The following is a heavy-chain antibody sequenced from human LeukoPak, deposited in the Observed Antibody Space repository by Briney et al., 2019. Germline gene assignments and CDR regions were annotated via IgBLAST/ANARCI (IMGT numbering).Heavy chain of an antibody. V-gene: IGHV4-39*01. CDR1: GGSISSNSNY. CDR2: IYYSGST. D-gene: IGHD5-18*01. Sequence: SETLSLTCTVSGGSISSNSNYWGWIPQPPGKELEWIVSIYYSGSTYYNPSLKSRVTISVDTSKNQFSLKLSSVTAADTAVYYCARQQYSFGYFDYWGQGTLVPVSS. CDR3: ARQQYSFGYFDY. J-gene: IGHJ4*02.